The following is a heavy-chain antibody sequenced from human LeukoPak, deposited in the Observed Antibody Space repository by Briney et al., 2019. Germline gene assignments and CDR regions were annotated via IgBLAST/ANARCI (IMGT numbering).Heavy chain of an antibody. CDR2: ISGSGGST. V-gene: IGHV3-23*01. D-gene: IGHD6-13*01. CDR1: GGSFSGYY. J-gene: IGHJ4*02. CDR3: TASGSSWYVYYFDY. Sequence: PSETLSLTCAVYGGSFSGYYWSWIRQPPGKGLEWVSAISGSGGSTYYADSVKGRFTISRDNSKNTLYLQMNSLKAEDTAVYYCTASGSSWYVYYFDYWGQGTLVTVSS.